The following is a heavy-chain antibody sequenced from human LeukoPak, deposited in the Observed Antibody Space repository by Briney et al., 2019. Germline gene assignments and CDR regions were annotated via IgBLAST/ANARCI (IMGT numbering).Heavy chain of an antibody. Sequence: PGGSLRLSCAASGFTFSRYSMNWVRQAPGKGLEWVAYVRSGGSPVYYADSVKGRFTIFRDNSKNTLYLQMDSLRAEDAAIYYCAKGPYSGTYYVSEFDYWGQGTLVTVSS. J-gene: IGHJ4*02. CDR3: AKGPYSGTYYVSEFDY. D-gene: IGHD1-26*01. CDR1: GFTFSRYS. V-gene: IGHV3-48*01. CDR2: VRSGGSPV.